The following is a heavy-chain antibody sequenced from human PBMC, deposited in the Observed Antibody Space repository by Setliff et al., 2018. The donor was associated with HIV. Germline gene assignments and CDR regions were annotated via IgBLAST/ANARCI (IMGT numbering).Heavy chain of an antibody. CDR1: GVSITSYY. D-gene: IGHD3-3*01. Sequence: SETLSLTCTVSGVSITSYYWSWVRQVPGKGLEWIGNTYYGGSTDYSKYNPSVKSRATISVDIYRKQLSLNLRSVTAADTAVYYCARDPRSWSGYYRAPAGFDPWGQGTLVTVSS. CDR2: TYYGGSTDYS. V-gene: IGHV4-59*01. CDR3: ARDPRSWSGYYRAPAGFDP. J-gene: IGHJ5*02.